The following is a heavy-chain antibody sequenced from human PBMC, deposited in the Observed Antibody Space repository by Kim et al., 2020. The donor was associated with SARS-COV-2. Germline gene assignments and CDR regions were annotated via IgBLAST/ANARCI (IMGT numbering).Heavy chain of an antibody. CDR3: ARGVQSMGSYYETDY. CDR2: ISSSSSYI. D-gene: IGHD1-26*01. V-gene: IGHV3-21*04. CDR1: GFTFSSYS. Sequence: GGSLRLSCAASGFTFSSYSMNWVRQAPGKGLEWVSSISSSSSYIYYADSVKGRFTISRDNAKNSLYLQMNSLRAEDTAVYYCARGVQSMGSYYETDYWGQGTLVTVSS. J-gene: IGHJ4*02.